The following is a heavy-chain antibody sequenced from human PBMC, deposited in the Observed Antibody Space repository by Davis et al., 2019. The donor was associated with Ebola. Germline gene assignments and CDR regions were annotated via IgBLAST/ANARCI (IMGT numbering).Heavy chain of an antibody. D-gene: IGHD6-13*01. CDR1: GGSISTHY. CDR3: AREFGQQQLVVYYYYYMDV. V-gene: IGHV4-59*11. J-gene: IGHJ6*03. CDR2: IYYSGST. Sequence: SETLSLTCTVSGGSISTHYWSWIRQPPGKGLEWIGYIYYSGSTTYNPSLRSRVTISVDTSKTQFSLKLSSVTAADTAVYYCAREFGQQQLVVYYYYYMDVWGKGTTVTVSS.